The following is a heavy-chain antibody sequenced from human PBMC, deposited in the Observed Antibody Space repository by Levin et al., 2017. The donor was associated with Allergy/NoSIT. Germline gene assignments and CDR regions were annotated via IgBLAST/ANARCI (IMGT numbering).Heavy chain of an antibody. D-gene: IGHD2-21*02. V-gene: IGHV4-34*01. CDR3: ARGDIAAYCGGDCYGTRIFDI. CDR1: GGSFSGYY. J-gene: IGHJ3*02. CDR2: INHGGST. Sequence: SETLSLTCAVYGGSFSGYYWSWIRQPPGKGLEWIGEINHGGSTNYNPSLKSRVTISVDTSKNQFSLRLSSVTAADTAVYYCARGDIAAYCGGDCYGTRIFDIWGQGTMVTVS.